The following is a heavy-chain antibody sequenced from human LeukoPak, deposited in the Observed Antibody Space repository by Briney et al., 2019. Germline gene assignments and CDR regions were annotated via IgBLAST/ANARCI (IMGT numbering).Heavy chain of an antibody. J-gene: IGHJ4*02. V-gene: IGHV3-48*01. CDR1: GFTFSSYS. D-gene: IGHD3-22*01. Sequence: PGGSLRPSCAASGFTFSSYSMNWVRQAPGQGLEWVSYISSSSSTIYYADSVKGRFTISRDNSKNTLYLQMNSLRAEDTAVYYCAKAGPDYDSSEEVLDYWGQGTLVTVSS. CDR2: ISSSSSTI. CDR3: AKAGPDYDSSEEVLDY.